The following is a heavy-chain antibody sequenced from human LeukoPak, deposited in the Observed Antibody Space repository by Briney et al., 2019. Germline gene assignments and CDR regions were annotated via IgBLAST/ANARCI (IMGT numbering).Heavy chain of an antibody. D-gene: IGHD1-26*01. J-gene: IGHJ3*02. CDR3: ARDAPGPREWELLAFDI. Sequence: PGGSLRLSCAASGFTFSSYSMNWVRQAPGKGLEWVSSISSSSSYIYYADSVKGRFTISRDNAKNSLYLQMNSLRAEDTAVYYCARDAPGPREWELLAFDIWGQGTMVTVSS. V-gene: IGHV3-21*01. CDR2: ISSSSSYI. CDR1: GFTFSSYS.